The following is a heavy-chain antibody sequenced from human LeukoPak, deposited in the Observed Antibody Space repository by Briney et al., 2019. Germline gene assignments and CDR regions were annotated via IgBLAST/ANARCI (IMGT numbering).Heavy chain of an antibody. CDR1: GGTFSSYT. J-gene: IGHJ6*03. V-gene: IGHV1-69*06. D-gene: IGHD4-17*01. CDR2: IIPIFGTT. CDR3: ARGYDYGDYVFDPYYYYYYMDV. Sequence: SVKVSCKASGGTFSSYTISWVRQAPGQGLEWMGGIIPIFGTTNYAQKFQGRVTITADKSTTTTYMQLSSLRSEDTAVYYCARGYDYGDYVFDPYYYYYYMDVWGKGTTVTISS.